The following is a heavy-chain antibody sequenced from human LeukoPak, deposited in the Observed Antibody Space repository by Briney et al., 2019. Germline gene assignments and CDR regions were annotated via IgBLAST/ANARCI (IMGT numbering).Heavy chain of an antibody. D-gene: IGHD6-19*01. CDR1: GYTFTTYD. Sequence: VASVTVSCKASGYTFTTYDINWVRQATGQGVEWMGWMNPNSGYTGYAQKFQGRVTITRDTSISTAYMELSSLRSEDTAVYYCARVAGSIDYWGQGTLVTVSS. CDR3: ARVAGSIDY. J-gene: IGHJ4*02. V-gene: IGHV1-8*03. CDR2: MNPNSGYT.